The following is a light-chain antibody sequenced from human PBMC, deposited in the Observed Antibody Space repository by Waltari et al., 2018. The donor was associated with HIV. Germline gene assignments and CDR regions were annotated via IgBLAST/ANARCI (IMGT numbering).Light chain of an antibody. Sequence: QSALTQPASVSESPGQHITISCTGTGRHFGNYNLVPWYQQYPGKAPKLIIYEVNKRPSGVSSRFSGSKSGNTASLTVSGLQAEDEADYYCSSYAGSSTVWVFGGGTQLTVL. V-gene: IGLV2-23*02. J-gene: IGLJ3*02. CDR3: SSYAGSSTVWV. CDR1: GRHFGNYNL. CDR2: EVN.